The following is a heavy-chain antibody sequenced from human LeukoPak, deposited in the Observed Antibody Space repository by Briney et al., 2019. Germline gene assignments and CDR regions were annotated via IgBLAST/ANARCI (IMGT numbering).Heavy chain of an antibody. V-gene: IGHV3-23*01. J-gene: IGHJ4*02. D-gene: IGHD6-13*01. CDR1: GFTFSSYA. CDR2: ISGSGGST. Sequence: GGSLRLSCAASGFTFSSYAMSWVRQAPGKGLEWASAISGSGGSTYYADSVKGRFTISRDNSKNTLYLQMNSLRAEDTAVYYCAKDLYSSSWYGGYYWGQGTLVTVSS. CDR3: AKDLYSSSWYGGYY.